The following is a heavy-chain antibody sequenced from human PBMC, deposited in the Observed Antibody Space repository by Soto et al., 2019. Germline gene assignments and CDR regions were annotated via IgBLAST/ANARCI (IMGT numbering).Heavy chain of an antibody. CDR2: ISANGRRT. J-gene: IGHJ4*02. CDR3: SKDPPRATVGPTLDY. CDR1: GFTFSAYV. V-gene: IGHV3-23*01. Sequence: EVQLLESGGGLVQPGGSLRLSCAASGFTFSAYVMCWVRQAPGKGPEWVSGISANGRRTFYTDPVTGRFTISRDNSKHPLSIPLSSLRVEDTAISYCSKDPPRATVGPTLDYWGQGTLVSVSS. D-gene: IGHD3-3*01.